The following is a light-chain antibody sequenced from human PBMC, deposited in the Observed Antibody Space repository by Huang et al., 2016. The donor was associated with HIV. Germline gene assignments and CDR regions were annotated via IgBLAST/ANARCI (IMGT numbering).Light chain of an antibody. CDR3: QQTYGSSAT. CDR2: TAS. J-gene: IGKJ1*01. Sequence: DIQMTQSPSSLSASVGDRVTITCRASQSLGDYLNWYQQKPGKAPNLLIYTASSLQTGVPSRFSGSGSGTDFTLTISTLQPEDFATYYCQQTYGSSATFGPGTRVEI. V-gene: IGKV1-39*01. CDR1: QSLGDY.